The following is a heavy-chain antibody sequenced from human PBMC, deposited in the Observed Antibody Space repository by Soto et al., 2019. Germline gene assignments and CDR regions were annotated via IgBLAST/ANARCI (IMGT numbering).Heavy chain of an antibody. V-gene: IGHV1-69*01. D-gene: IGHD3-10*01. CDR2: IIPIFGTA. Sequence: QVQLVQSGAEVKKPGSSVKVSCKASGGTFSSYAISWVRQAPGQGLEWMGGIIPIFGTANYAQKFQGRVTITADDSKSTAYMELSSLRSEDTAVYYCASLDYYGSGSYYKSPGGWFDPWGQGTLVTVSS. CDR3: ASLDYYGSGSYYKSPGGWFDP. J-gene: IGHJ5*02. CDR1: GGTFSSYA.